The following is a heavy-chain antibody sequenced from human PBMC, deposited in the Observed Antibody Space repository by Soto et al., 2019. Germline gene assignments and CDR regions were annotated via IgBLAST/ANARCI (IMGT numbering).Heavy chain of an antibody. CDR2: INGDGSVS. CDR1: GFTFSSYW. Sequence: EVQLVESGGGLVQPGGSLRLSCAASGFTFSSYWIQWVRQAPGKGLVWVSRINGDGSVSAYADSVKGRFTISRDNTKNTLYLQMSSLRAEDEAVYYCARGASFSTMDVWGQGTTVTVSS. CDR3: ARGASFSTMDV. J-gene: IGHJ6*02. D-gene: IGHD2-2*01. V-gene: IGHV3-74*01.